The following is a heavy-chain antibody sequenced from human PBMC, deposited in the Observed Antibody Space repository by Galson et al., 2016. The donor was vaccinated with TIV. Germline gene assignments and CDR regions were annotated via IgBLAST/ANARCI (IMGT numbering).Heavy chain of an antibody. CDR1: GYRFTSYW. J-gene: IGHJ3*02. Sequence: QSGAEVKKPGESLKISCKASGYRFTSYWIAWVRQVPGKGLEWVGVVNPGGSIIRYSPPFQGQVTISSDKSINTAYLQWISLKASDTATYYCASQYDFGDYRGDAFDIWGQGTMVIVSS. CDR2: VNPGGSII. D-gene: IGHD4-17*01. V-gene: IGHV5-51*03. CDR3: ASQYDFGDYRGDAFDI.